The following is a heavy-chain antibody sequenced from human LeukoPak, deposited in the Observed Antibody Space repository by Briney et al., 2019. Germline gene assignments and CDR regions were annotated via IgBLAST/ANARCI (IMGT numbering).Heavy chain of an antibody. CDR3: ARDGNDAFDI. J-gene: IGHJ3*02. CDR2: ISSSSSYI. CDR1: GFTFSSYS. Sequence: GGSLRLSCAASGFTFSSYSMNWVRQAPGKGLEWVSSISSSSSYIYYADSVKGRFTISRDNAKNSLYLQMNSLRAEDSAVYYCARDGNDAFDIWGQGTMVTVSS. D-gene: IGHD1-26*01. V-gene: IGHV3-21*01.